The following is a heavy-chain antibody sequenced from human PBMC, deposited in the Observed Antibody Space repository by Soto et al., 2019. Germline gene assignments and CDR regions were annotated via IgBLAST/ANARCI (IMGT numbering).Heavy chain of an antibody. CDR3: ARVDPLGYRDRSVEGPQQYFHY. Sequence: QVQLQESGPGLVKPSGTLSLTCDVSNGFLKTSNWWSWVRQPPGKTLEWIGEIWHNGNTNYNPSLQSRVTISIGKSNNQFSLTLSSVTAADTAIYYCARVDPLGYRDRSVEGPQQYFHYWGQGTLVTVSS. CDR1: NGFLKTSNW. J-gene: IGHJ1*01. D-gene: IGHD3-22*01. V-gene: IGHV4-4*02. CDR2: IWHNGNT.